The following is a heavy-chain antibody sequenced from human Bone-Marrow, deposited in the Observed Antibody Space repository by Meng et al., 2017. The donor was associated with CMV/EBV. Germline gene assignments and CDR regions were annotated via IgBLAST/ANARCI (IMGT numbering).Heavy chain of an antibody. V-gene: IGHV3-74*01. J-gene: IGHJ4*02. D-gene: IGHD2/OR15-2a*01. CDR2: IDIDGRDI. CDR3: ARGLEEYLGWEMGY. CDR1: GFTLRSHW. Sequence: EGPLVEPGGGLVLLGGSLGPAWAALGFTLRSHWMHWVRQAPGKGLLWVERIDIDGRDINYADSVKGRFTISRDTAKNTLYLEMNSLRVEDTAVYYCARGLEEYLGWEMGYWGQGTLVTVSS.